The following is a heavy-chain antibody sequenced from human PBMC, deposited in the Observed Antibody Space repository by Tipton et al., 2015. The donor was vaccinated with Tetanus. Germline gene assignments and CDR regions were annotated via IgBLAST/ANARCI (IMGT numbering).Heavy chain of an antibody. J-gene: IGHJ5*02. CDR3: ARVSYGWTWFDP. CDR1: GYTFTSYG. D-gene: IGHD3-10*01. V-gene: IGHV1-8*01. Sequence: QSGPEVKKPGASVKVSCKASGYTFTSYGINWVRQATGQGLEWMGWMNPNSGNTGYAQKFQGRVTMTRNTSISTAYMELSSLRSEGTAVYYCARVSYGWTWFDPWDQGTLVTVSS. CDR2: MNPNSGNT.